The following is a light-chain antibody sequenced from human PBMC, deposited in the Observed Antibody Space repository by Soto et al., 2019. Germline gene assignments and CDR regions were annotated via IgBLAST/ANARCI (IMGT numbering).Light chain of an antibody. V-gene: IGLV2-23*02. CDR3: CSYEGSSTLV. Sequence: QSALTQPASVSGSPGQSITISCTGTSSDVGSYNLVSWYQQHPGKAPKLMIYEVSKRPSGVSNRFSGSKSGNTASLTISGLQAEDEADYYCCSYEGSSTLVFGTGTKDTDL. CDR1: SSDVGSYNL. J-gene: IGLJ1*01. CDR2: EVS.